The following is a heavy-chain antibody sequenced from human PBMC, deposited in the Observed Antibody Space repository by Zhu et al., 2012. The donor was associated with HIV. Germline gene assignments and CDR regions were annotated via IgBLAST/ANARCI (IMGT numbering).Heavy chain of an antibody. CDR1: GASFNDYY. J-gene: IGHJ4*02. CDR2: INHNGAT. CDR3: VGHRPHFGF. Sequence: QVRLEQWGAGQVRTSETLSLTCAVYGASFNDYYWSWIRQSPGKGLEWIGEINHNGATTYTTSLKSRVTMAVDTSKSQFSLKLRSVSAADAATYFCVGHRPHFGFWGQGTPVTVSS. V-gene: IGHV4-34*02. D-gene: IGHD6-6*01.